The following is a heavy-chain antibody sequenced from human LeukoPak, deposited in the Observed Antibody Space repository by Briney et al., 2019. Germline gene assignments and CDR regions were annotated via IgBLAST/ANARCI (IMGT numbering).Heavy chain of an antibody. CDR1: GGTLSSYA. CDR2: IIPIYGAA. V-gene: IGHV1-69*06. CDR3: ARVPWFGEFHYYYYYMDV. D-gene: IGHD3-10*01. J-gene: IGHJ6*03. Sequence: ASVKVSCKASGGTLSSYAISWVRQAPGQGLEWMGGIIPIYGAANYAQKFQGRVTITADKFTSTTYMDLSSLRSEDTAVYYCARVPWFGEFHYYYYYMDVWGKGTTVTISS.